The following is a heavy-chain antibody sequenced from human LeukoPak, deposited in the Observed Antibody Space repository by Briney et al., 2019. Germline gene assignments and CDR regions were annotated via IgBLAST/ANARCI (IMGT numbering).Heavy chain of an antibody. CDR2: IYYSGST. CDR1: GGSISSYY. V-gene: IGHV4-59*01. J-gene: IGHJ4*02. Sequence: PSETLSLTCTVSGGSISSYYWSWIRQPPGKGLEWIGYIYYSGSTNYNPSLKSRVTISVDTSKNQFSLKLSSVTAADTAVYYCARAGFGGANDYWGQGTLVSVSS. CDR3: ARAGFGGANDY. D-gene: IGHD3-3*01.